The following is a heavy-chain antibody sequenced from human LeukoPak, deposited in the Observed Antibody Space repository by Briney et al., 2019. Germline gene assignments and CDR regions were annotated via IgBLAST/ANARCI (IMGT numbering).Heavy chain of an antibody. J-gene: IGHJ4*02. CDR1: GGTFSSYS. V-gene: IGHV1-69*13. CDR3: ARDASSGYSHYDY. D-gene: IGHD3-22*01. CDR2: IIPIFDTP. Sequence: SVKVSCKASGGTFSSYSITWVRQAPGQGLEWMGGIIPIFDTPNYAQKFQGRVTITADESTSTAYMELSSLRSEDTAVYYCARDASSGYSHYDYWGQGTLVTVSS.